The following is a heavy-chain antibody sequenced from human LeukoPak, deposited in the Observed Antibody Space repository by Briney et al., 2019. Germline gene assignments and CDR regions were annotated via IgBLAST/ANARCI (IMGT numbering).Heavy chain of an antibody. Sequence: GGSLRLSCATSGFTFTTYEMNWVRQAPGKGLEWLSYITSSGDIKTYADPVKGRFTMSRDDAKNSVYLQMNSLRPEDTAVYYCARDIYGDEDFDYWGQGTLVSVSS. CDR2: ITSSGDIK. J-gene: IGHJ4*02. V-gene: IGHV3-48*03. CDR3: ARDIYGDEDFDY. D-gene: IGHD3-10*01. CDR1: GFTFTTYE.